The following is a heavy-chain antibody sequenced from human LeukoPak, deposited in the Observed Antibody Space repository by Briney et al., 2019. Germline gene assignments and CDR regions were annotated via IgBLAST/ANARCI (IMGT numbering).Heavy chain of an antibody. CDR2: IWFDGSNQ. CDR3: ARGLGYSYGYGIDY. J-gene: IGHJ4*02. Sequence: GGSLRLSCAASRFIFSSYAMHWVRRAPGKGPEWVAIIWFDGSNQYYAESVEGRFTVSRDNSKNTLYLQMNSLRAEDTAVYSCARGLGYSYGYGIDYWGQGTLVIASS. CDR1: RFIFSSYA. D-gene: IGHD5-18*01. V-gene: IGHV3-33*01.